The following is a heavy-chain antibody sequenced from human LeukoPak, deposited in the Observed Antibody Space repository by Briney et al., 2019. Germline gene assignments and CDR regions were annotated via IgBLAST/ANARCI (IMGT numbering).Heavy chain of an antibody. D-gene: IGHD3-22*01. Sequence: PGGSLRLSCAASGFTFSTYGMLWVRQAPGQGPEWVALIRYDGSNKYYADSVKGRFTISRDNSENTLYLQMNSLRVEDTAMYYCARDPTYYDSSGYNPGEGDAFDIWGQGTMVTVSS. CDR1: GFTFSTYG. CDR3: ARDPTYYDSSGYNPGEGDAFDI. J-gene: IGHJ3*02. V-gene: IGHV3-30*02. CDR2: IRYDGSNK.